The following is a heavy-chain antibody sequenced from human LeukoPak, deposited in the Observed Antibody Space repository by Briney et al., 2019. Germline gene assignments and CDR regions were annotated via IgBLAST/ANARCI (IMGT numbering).Heavy chain of an antibody. CDR2: TRNKANSYTT. CDR3: ARGGPYCGGGCYSDDAFDI. D-gene: IGHD2-21*02. Sequence: PGGSLRLSCAASGFTFSDHYMDWVRQAPGKGLEWVGRTRNKANSYTTEYAASVKGRFTISRDDSKNSLYLQMNSLKTEDTAVYYCARGGPYCGGGCYSDDAFDIWGQGTMVTVSS. CDR1: GFTFSDHY. J-gene: IGHJ3*02. V-gene: IGHV3-72*01.